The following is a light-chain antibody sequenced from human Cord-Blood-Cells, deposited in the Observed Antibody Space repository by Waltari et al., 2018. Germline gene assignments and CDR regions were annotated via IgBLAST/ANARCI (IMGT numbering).Light chain of an antibody. CDR1: QSVSSY. Sequence: EIVLTQLPATPSLSPGERSTRSCRANQSVSSYLAWYQQEPGQAPWLLIYDASSRATGNPARFSGSVSGTDFTLTISSLEPEGFAVYDCQQRSNWPPMYTFGQGTKLEI. CDR3: QQRSNWPPMYT. CDR2: DAS. V-gene: IGKV3-11*01. J-gene: IGKJ2*01.